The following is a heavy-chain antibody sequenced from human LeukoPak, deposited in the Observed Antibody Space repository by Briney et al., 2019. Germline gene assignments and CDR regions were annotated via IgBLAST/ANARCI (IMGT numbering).Heavy chain of an antibody. J-gene: IGHJ1*01. D-gene: IGHD5-24*01. CDR3: VRLGRXGYTYGAAY. CDR1: GYIFDDYG. Sequence: GGSLRLSCAGSGYIFDDYGMRWVRQAPGKGLEWVAGINCNCGSTGYAASVKGRCTISRDNAKNALYLEMNSLRVDDTTFYYCVRLGRXGYTYGAAYWGQGALVTVSS. V-gene: IGHV3-20*04. CDR2: INCNCGST.